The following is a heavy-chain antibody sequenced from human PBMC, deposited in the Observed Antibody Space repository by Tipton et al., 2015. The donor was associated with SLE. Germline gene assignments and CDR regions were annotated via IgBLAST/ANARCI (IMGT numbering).Heavy chain of an antibody. D-gene: IGHD3-16*02. CDR2: ISGSGGST. CDR1: GFTFSSYA. J-gene: IGHJ4*02. Sequence: SLRLSCAASGFTFSSYAMSWVRQAPGKGLEWVSAISGSGGSTYYADSVKGRFTISRDNSKNTLYLQMNSLRAEDTAVYYCAKDLGDMITFGGVIVRYFDYWGQGTLVTVSS. V-gene: IGHV3-23*01. CDR3: AKDLGDMITFGGVIVRYFDY.